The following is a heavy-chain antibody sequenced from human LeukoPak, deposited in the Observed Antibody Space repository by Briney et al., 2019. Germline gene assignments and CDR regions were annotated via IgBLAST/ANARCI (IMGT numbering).Heavy chain of an antibody. CDR3: ARVSGWYDHDP. J-gene: IGHJ5*02. V-gene: IGHV3-53*01. CDR1: GFTVSSNY. CDR2: IYSGGST. D-gene: IGHD6-19*01. Sequence: GGSLRLSCAASGFTVSSNYMSWVRQAPGKGLEWFSVIYSGGSTYYADSVKGRFTISRDNSKNTLYLQMNSLRAEDTAVYYCARVSGWYDHDPWGQGTLVTVSS.